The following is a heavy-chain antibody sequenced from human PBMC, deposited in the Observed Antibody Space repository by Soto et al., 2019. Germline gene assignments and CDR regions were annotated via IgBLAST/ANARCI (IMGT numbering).Heavy chain of an antibody. Sequence: GESLKISCKGFGFRFTSFWIGWGGQMPGKGLEWMGIIHPDDSDTKYNQPFQGQVTISADKSISTAYLKWSSLKASDTAMYCCLRYGGKNLDYWGQGTLVTVSS. CDR1: GFRFTSFW. V-gene: IGHV5-51*01. CDR2: IHPDDSDT. J-gene: IGHJ4*02. D-gene: IGHD2-15*01. CDR3: LRYGGKNLDY.